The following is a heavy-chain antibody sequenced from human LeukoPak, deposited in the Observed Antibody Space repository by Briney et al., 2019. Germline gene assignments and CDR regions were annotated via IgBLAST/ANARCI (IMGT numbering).Heavy chain of an antibody. D-gene: IGHD6-19*01. CDR1: GFTFSSHA. CDR3: AKVLGRSGWQTDY. CDR2: ISGSGDNT. Sequence: PGGSLRLSCVVSGFTFSSHAMNWVRQAPGRGLEWVSGISGSGDNTYYADSVKGRLTISRDNSKNTLYLQIDSLRVEDTAVYYCAKVLGRSGWQTDYWGQGTLVTVPS. V-gene: IGHV3-23*01. J-gene: IGHJ4*02.